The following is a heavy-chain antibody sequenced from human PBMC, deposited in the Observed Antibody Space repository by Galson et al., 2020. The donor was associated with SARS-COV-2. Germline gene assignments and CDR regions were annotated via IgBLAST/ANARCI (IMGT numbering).Heavy chain of an antibody. J-gene: IGHJ3*01. CDR1: GAYITSGGYY. CDR3: ARDGFSDAFEF. Sequence: SETLSLDCTVSGAYITSGGYYWSWLRQLPGKGLEWIGYIYYSGTTSYNPSLKSRVTISRDTSKNHFSLNLNFVTAADTAVYYCARDGFSDAFEFWGPGTGVTVSS. CDR2: IYYSGTT. V-gene: IGHV4-31*03.